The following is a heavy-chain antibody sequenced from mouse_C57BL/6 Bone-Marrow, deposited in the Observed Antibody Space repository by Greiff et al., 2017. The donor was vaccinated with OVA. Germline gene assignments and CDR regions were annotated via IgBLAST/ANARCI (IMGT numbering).Heavy chain of an antibody. CDR3: ARERITTVVAHWYFDV. V-gene: IGHV1-9*01. CDR2: ILPGSGST. Sequence: VKLVESGAELMKPGASVKLSCKATGYTFTGYWIEWVKQRPGHGLEWIGEILPGSGSTNYNEKFKGKATFTADTSSNTAYMQLSSLTTEDSAIYYCARERITTVVAHWYFDVWGTGTTVTVSS. D-gene: IGHD1-1*01. J-gene: IGHJ1*03. CDR1: GYTFTGYW.